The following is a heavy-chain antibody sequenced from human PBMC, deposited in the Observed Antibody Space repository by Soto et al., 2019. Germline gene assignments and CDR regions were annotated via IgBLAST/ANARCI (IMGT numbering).Heavy chain of an antibody. CDR1: GGSISSGGYY. CDR3: ARVYYDILTTYYYYGMDV. V-gene: IGHV4-31*03. CDR2: IYYSGST. D-gene: IGHD3-9*01. J-gene: IGHJ6*02. Sequence: SETLSLTCTVSGGSISSGGYYWSWIRQHPGKGLEWIGYIYYSGSTYYNPSLKSRVTISVDTSKNQFSLKLSSVTAADTAVHYCARVYYDILTTYYYYGMDVWGQGTTVTVS.